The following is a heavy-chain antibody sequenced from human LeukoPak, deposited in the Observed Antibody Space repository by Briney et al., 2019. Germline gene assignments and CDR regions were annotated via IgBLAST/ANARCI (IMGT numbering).Heavy chain of an antibody. Sequence: SETLSLTCTVSGYSISSGYYWGWIRQPPGKGLEWIGSIYHSGSTYYNPSLKSRVTISADTSKNQFSLRLSSVTAADTAVYYCARDSEKYCSGGSCFQIGYWGQGTLVTVSS. J-gene: IGHJ4*02. CDR1: GYSISSGYY. D-gene: IGHD2-15*01. CDR3: ARDSEKYCSGGSCFQIGY. V-gene: IGHV4-38-2*02. CDR2: IYHSGST.